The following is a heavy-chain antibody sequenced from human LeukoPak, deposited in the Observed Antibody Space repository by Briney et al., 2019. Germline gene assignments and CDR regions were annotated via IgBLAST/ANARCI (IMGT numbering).Heavy chain of an antibody. CDR1: GFTFSSYV. V-gene: IGHV3-30*03. CDR2: ISYDGGNK. D-gene: IGHD6-19*01. Sequence: PGGSLRLSCAASGFTFSSYVMHWVRQAPGKGLEWVAVISYDGGNKYYADSVKGRFTISRDNSKNSLYLQMNSLRAEDTAVYYCARDGELAVAGTPQDFDYWGQGTLVTVSS. J-gene: IGHJ4*02. CDR3: ARDGELAVAGTPQDFDY.